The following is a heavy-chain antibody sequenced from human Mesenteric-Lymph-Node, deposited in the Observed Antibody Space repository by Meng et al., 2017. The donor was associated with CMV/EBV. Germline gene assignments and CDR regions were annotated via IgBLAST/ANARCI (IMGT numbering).Heavy chain of an antibody. V-gene: IGHV1-2*02. CDR1: GYPFIGYY. CDR2: VKPNIGAT. CDR3: TRSVTRKVGLDP. Sequence: ASVKVSCKASGYPFIGYYIQWVRQAPGQGLEWMGWVKPNIGATDYAQKFRGRVTMTTDTSTATAYMELSGLRSDDTAFYYCTRSVTRKVGLDPWGQGTLVTVSS. J-gene: IGHJ5*01. D-gene: IGHD1-26*01.